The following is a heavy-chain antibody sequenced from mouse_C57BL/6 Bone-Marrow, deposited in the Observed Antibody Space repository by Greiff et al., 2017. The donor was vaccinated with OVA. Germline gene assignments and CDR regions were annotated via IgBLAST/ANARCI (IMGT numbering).Heavy chain of an antibody. V-gene: IGHV1-64*01. CDR3: ARDYYDYDWFAY. CDR2: IHPNSGST. J-gene: IGHJ3*01. Sequence: VQLQQPGAELVKPGASVKLSCKASGYTFTSYWMHWVKQRPGQGLEWIGMIHPNSGSTNYNEKFKSKATLTVDKSSSTAYMQLSSLTSEDSAVYYCARDYYDYDWFAYWGQGTLVTASA. D-gene: IGHD2-4*01. CDR1: GYTFTSYW.